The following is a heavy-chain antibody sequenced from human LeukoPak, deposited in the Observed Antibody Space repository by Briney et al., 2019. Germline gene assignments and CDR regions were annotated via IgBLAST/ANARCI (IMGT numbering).Heavy chain of an antibody. V-gene: IGHV4-30-2*01. CDR1: GGSISSGGYS. J-gene: IGHJ4*02. Sequence: SQTLSLTCAVSGGSISSGGYSWSWIRQPPGKGLEWTGYIYHSESTYYNPSLKSRVTISVDRSKNQFSLKLSSVTAADTAVYYCARARGYDSSGYYPYYFDYWGQGTLVTVSS. CDR3: ARARGYDSSGYYPYYFDY. CDR2: IYHSEST. D-gene: IGHD3-22*01.